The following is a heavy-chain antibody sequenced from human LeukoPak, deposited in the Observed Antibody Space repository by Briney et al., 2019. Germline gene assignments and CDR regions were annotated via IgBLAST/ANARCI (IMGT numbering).Heavy chain of an antibody. J-gene: IGHJ4*02. Sequence: SGGSLRLSCAAPGFSFNKYCMSWLRQAPGKGLEWVANTNPDGSQKYYVDSVRGRFTISRDNAKNLLFLQMSNLRAEDAALYYCATDGYNSARDNWGQGTLVTVSS. V-gene: IGHV3-7*01. CDR1: GFSFNKYC. CDR2: TNPDGSQK. CDR3: ATDGYNSARDN. D-gene: IGHD5-18*01.